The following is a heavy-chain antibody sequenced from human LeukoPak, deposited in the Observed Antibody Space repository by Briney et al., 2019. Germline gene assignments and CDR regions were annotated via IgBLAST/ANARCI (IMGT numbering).Heavy chain of an antibody. CDR1: GFTFSSYA. Sequence: GESLKISCKGSGFTFSSYAMSWVRQAPGKGLEWVSAISGSGGSTYYADSVKGRFTISRDNSKNTLYLQMNSLRAEDTAVYYCATTGGIQLWSFPFDYWGQGTLVTVSS. CDR2: ISGSGGST. V-gene: IGHV3-23*01. D-gene: IGHD5-18*01. CDR3: ATTGGIQLWSFPFDY. J-gene: IGHJ4*02.